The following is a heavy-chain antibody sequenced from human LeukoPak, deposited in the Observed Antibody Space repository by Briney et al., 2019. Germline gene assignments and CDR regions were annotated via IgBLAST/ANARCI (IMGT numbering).Heavy chain of an antibody. J-gene: IGHJ4*02. CDR1: GYTFTSYG. CDR3: ARDSSRYDFWSGYYTPSSPISDY. V-gene: IGHV1-2*02. Sequence: GASVKVSCKASGYTFTSYGISWVRQAPGQGLEWMGWINPNSGGTNYAQKFQGRVTMTRDTSISTAYMELSRLRSDDTAVYYCARDSSRYDFWSGYYTPSSPISDYWGQGTLVTVSS. CDR2: INPNSGGT. D-gene: IGHD3-3*01.